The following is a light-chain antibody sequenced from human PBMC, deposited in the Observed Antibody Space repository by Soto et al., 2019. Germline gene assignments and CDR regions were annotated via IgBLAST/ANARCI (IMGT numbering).Light chain of an antibody. V-gene: IGLV1-44*01. CDR1: NSNIASNT. J-gene: IGLJ1*01. CDR2: YNN. CDR3: ADWDDTLKRHV. Sequence: QSVLTQPPSASETPGQTVSISCSGSNSNIASNTVNWYQHLPGTAPKLLIYYNNQRPSGVPDRFSGSKSGTSASLAISGLQSEDESDYYCADWDDTLKRHVFGTGTKVTVL.